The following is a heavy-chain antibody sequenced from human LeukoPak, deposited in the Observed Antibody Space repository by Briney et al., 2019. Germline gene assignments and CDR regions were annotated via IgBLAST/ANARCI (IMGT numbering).Heavy chain of an antibody. V-gene: IGHV3-30*02. Sequence: PGGSLRLSCAASGFIFSRYGMHWVRQAPGKGLEWVAFIRYDGSNKYYADSVKGRFTISRDNSKNTLYLQMNSLRAEDTAVYYCAKDPRDCSTTSCYIAAAGFDYWGQGTLVTVSS. D-gene: IGHD2-2*02. CDR2: IRYDGSNK. CDR1: GFIFSRYG. J-gene: IGHJ4*02. CDR3: AKDPRDCSTTSCYIAAAGFDY.